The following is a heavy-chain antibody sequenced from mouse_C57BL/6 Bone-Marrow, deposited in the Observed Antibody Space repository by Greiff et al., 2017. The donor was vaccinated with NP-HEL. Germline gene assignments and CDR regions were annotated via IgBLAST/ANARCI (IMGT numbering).Heavy chain of an antibody. V-gene: IGHV8-8*01. Sequence: QVTLKVSGPGILQPSQTLSLPCSFSGFSLSTFGMGVGWIRQPSGKGLECLAPIWWDVDKYYNPALKSRLTISKDTSKNQVFLKIANVDTADTATYYCARFIYYDYDGFAYWGQGTLVTVSA. CDR1: GFSLSTFGMG. CDR2: IWWDVDK. CDR3: ARFIYYDYDGFAY. J-gene: IGHJ3*01. D-gene: IGHD2-4*01.